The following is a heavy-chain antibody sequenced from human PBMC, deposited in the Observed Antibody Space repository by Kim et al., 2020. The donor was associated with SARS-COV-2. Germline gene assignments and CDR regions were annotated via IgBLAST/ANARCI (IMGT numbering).Heavy chain of an antibody. D-gene: IGHD6-19*01. CDR3: AKGKGYSSASGAGAFDI. Sequence: GGSLRLSCAPSGFTFDQYAINWVRQSPGKGLEWVSTISGGGNSVWYADSVKGRLTISRDNSKNTLFLQMSGLRVEDTALYYCAKGKGYSSASGAGAFDIWGQGTKDTVYS. CDR2: ISGGGNSV. J-gene: IGHJ3*02. CDR1: GFTFDQYA. V-gene: IGHV3-23*01.